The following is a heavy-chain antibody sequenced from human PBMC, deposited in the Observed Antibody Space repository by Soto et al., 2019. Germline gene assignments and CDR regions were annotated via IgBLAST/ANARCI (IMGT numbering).Heavy chain of an antibody. CDR1: GFTFSSYA. CDR2: ISGSGGST. CDR3: AKGAPRGSSTSCCYDGMDV. V-gene: IGHV3-23*01. D-gene: IGHD2-2*01. Sequence: EVQLLESGGGLVQPGGSLRLSCAASGFTFSSYAMSWVRQAPGKGLEWVSAISGSGGSTYYADSVKGRFTISRDNSKNTLYLQMNSLRAEDTAVYYCAKGAPRGSSTSCCYDGMDVWGQGTTVTVSS. J-gene: IGHJ6*02.